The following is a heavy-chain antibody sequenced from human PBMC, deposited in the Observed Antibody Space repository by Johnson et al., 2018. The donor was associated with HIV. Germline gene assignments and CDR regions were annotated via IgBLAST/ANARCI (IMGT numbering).Heavy chain of an antibody. Sequence: QVQLVESGGGVVQPGRSLRLSCAASGFTFSSYGMHWVRQAPGKGMEWVAVIYYAGSNKYYADAVRGRFTISSDNSKNTLNLQMNSLRVDDTAMYYCAKAETMAGDAFDIWGQGTLVTVSS. J-gene: IGHJ3*02. V-gene: IGHV3-33*03. D-gene: IGHD5-24*01. CDR1: GFTFSSYG. CDR3: AKAETMAGDAFDI. CDR2: IYYAGSNK.